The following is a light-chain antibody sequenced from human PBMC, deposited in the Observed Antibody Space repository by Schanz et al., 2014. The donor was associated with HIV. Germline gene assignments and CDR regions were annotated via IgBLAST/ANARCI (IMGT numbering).Light chain of an antibody. CDR1: QSVSSF. CDR2: TAS. J-gene: IGKJ4*01. Sequence: DIVLTQSPATLSLSPGERATLSCRASQSVSSFLAWYQQKPGQAPRLLIYTASNRATGIPARFSGSGSGTDFTLTISRLEPEDFAVYYCQQYGTSPLTFGGGTKVEIK. CDR3: QQYGTSPLT. V-gene: IGKV3-20*01.